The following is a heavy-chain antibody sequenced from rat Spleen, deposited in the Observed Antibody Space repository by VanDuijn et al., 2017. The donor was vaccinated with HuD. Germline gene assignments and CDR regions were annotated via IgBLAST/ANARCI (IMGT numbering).Heavy chain of an antibody. CDR3: TTVLQGHGFAY. J-gene: IGHJ3*01. D-gene: IGHD1-1*01. Sequence: EVHLVESGGGLVQPGGSLKLSCVASGFTFNNYWMTWIRQAPGKGLEWVATITHIGATSYYPDSVKGRFTISRDNAQNTLYLQMNSLRTEDTAAYYCTTVLQGHGFAYWGQGTLVTVSS. CDR2: ITHIGATS. CDR1: GFTFNNYW. V-gene: IGHV5-31*01.